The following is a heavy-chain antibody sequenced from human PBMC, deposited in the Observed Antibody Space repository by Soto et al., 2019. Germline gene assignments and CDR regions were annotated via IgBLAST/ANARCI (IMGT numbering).Heavy chain of an antibody. V-gene: IGHV4-61*08. D-gene: IGHD6-19*01. J-gene: IGHJ4*02. CDR3: ARRIPVAGLFDY. CDR1: GGSVSSGASH. CDR2: ISYSGST. Sequence: SEPLSLTCIVSGGSVSSGASHWTWIRQSPGKGLEWIGYISYSGSTYYNPSVNSRVTISRDTSKNQFSLKLSSVTAADTAVYYCARRIPVAGLFDYWGQGTLVTVSS.